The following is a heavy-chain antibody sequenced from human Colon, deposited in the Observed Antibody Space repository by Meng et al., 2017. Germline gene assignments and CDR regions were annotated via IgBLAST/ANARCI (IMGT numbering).Heavy chain of an antibody. CDR3: ARIRPRLGGKTFDP. V-gene: IGHV4-34*01. Sequence: QVQLTQWGAGLLKPSETLSLTCAVYGGSFSGYYWSWIRQPPGKGLEWIGEINHSGSTNYNPSLKSRVTISVDTSKNQFSLKLSSVTAADTAVYYCARIRPRLGGKTFDPWGQGTLVTVSS. J-gene: IGHJ5*02. D-gene: IGHD3-16*01. CDR2: INHSGST. CDR1: GGSFSGYY.